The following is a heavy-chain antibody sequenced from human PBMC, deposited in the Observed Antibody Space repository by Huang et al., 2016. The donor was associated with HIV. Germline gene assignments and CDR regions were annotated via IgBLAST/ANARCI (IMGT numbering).Heavy chain of an antibody. J-gene: IGHJ5*02. V-gene: IGHV4-61*09. CDR3: ARDVRRYGMDNWFDP. Sequence: RLQESGPGLVKPSQTLFLTCTVSGGFISGDKYYWSWIRQSAVKGLEWIGHVSASVNVDNNTSLKSRVTIALHTSKNEFSLSVNSVTAADTTIYYCARDVRRYGMDNWFDPWGQGMLVTVSS. CDR1: GGFISGDKYY. D-gene: IGHD5-18*01. CDR2: VSASVNV.